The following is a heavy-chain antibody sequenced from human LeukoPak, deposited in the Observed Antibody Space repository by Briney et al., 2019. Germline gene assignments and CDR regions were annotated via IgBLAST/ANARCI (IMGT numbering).Heavy chain of an antibody. CDR3: AREDFGGNSF. Sequence: SETLSLTCTVSGGSISSYYWSWIRQPPGQGLEWIGYIYCSGGTNYNPSLKSRVTISIDTSKNQFSLKLSSVTAADTAVYYCAREDFGGNSFWGQGTLVTVSS. J-gene: IGHJ4*02. CDR2: IYCSGGT. D-gene: IGHD4-23*01. V-gene: IGHV4-59*01. CDR1: GGSISSYY.